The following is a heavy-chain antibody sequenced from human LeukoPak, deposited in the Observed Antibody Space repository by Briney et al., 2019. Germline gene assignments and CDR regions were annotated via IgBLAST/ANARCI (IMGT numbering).Heavy chain of an antibody. CDR1: GYTFTGYY. Sequence: ASVKVSCKASGYTFTGYYMHWVRQAPGQGLEWMGRINPNSGGTNYAQKFQGRVTMTRDTSISTAYMELRSLRSDDTAVYYCARDPYYDFWSGYSSWFDPWGQGTLVTVSS. D-gene: IGHD3-3*01. CDR3: ARDPYYDFWSGYSSWFDP. CDR2: INPNSGGT. V-gene: IGHV1-2*06. J-gene: IGHJ5*02.